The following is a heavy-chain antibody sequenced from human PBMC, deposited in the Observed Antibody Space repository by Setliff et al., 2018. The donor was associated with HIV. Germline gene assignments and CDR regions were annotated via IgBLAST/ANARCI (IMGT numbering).Heavy chain of an antibody. CDR2: IRSNTYGGTT. CDR3: ARVRVKNGYPLTNTIKRYGSGWFDP. CDR1: GFNFATAW. V-gene: IGHV3-49*04. Sequence: GGSLRLSCEASGFNFATAWMNWVRQAPGKALEWIAFIRSNTYGGTTEYAASVKGRFTISRDDSKSIAYLQMNSLRAEDTAVYYCARVRVKNGYPLTNTIKRYGSGWFDPWGQGTLVTVSS. D-gene: IGHD3-10*01. J-gene: IGHJ5*02.